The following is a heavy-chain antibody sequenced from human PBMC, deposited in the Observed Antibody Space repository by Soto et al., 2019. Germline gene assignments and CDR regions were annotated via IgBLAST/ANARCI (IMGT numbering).Heavy chain of an antibody. Sequence: EVQLVESGGGLVQPGRSLRLSCAASGFTFDDYAMHWVRQAPGKGLEWVSGISWNSGSIGYADSVKGRFTISRDNAKNSLYLQMNSLRAEDTALYYCAKGDGYSGYDAGDLRLGELSFYFDYWGQGTLVTVSS. J-gene: IGHJ4*02. D-gene: IGHD3-16*02. CDR2: ISWNSGSI. CDR3: AKGDGYSGYDAGDLRLGELSFYFDY. CDR1: GFTFDDYA. V-gene: IGHV3-9*01.